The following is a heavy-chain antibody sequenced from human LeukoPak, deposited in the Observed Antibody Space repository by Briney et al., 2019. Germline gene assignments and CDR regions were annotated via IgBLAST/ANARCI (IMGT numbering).Heavy chain of an antibody. CDR2: IIPIFGTA. CDR3: ASDILTGNYYYYGMDV. Sequence: ASVKVSCTASGGTFSSYAISWVRQAPGQGLEWVGGIIPIFGTANYAQKFQGRVTITGDESTSTAYMELSSLRSEDTAVYYCASDILTGNYYYYGMDVWGKGTTVTVSS. V-gene: IGHV1-69*13. D-gene: IGHD3-9*01. CDR1: GGTFSSYA. J-gene: IGHJ6*04.